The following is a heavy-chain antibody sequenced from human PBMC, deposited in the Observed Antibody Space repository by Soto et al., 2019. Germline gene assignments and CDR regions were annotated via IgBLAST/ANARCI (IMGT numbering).Heavy chain of an antibody. Sequence: ASVKVSCKASGYTFTSYYMHWVRQAPGQGLEWMGIINPSGGSTSYAQKFQGRVTMTRDTSTSTVYMELSSLRSEDTAVYYCARDLVAFFGVVNNYYYYGMDVWGQGTTVTVSS. D-gene: IGHD3-3*01. CDR3: ARDLVAFFGVVNNYYYYGMDV. CDR2: INPSGGST. J-gene: IGHJ6*02. V-gene: IGHV1-46*01. CDR1: GYTFTSYY.